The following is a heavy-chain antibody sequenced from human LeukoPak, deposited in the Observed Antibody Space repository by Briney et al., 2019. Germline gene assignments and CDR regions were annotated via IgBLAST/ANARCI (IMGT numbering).Heavy chain of an antibody. D-gene: IGHD3-3*01. J-gene: IGHJ6*03. CDR3: ARSEIWSGYLGYYYYYYMDV. Sequence: GGSLRLSCAASGFTFSSYWMSWVRQAPGKGLEWVANIKQDGSEKYYVDSVKGRFTISRDNAKNSLYLQMNSLRAEDTAVYYCARSEIWSGYLGYYYYYYMDVWGKGTTVTVSS. CDR1: GFTFSSYW. CDR2: IKQDGSEK. V-gene: IGHV3-7*01.